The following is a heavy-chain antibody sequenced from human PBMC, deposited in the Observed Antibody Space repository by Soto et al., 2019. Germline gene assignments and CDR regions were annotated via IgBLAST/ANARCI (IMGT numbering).Heavy chain of an antibody. Sequence: ASVKVSCKASGYTFTSYGISWVRQAPGQGLEWMGWISAYNGNTNYAQKLQGRVTMTTDTSTSTAYMELRSLRSDDTAVYYCARVYVVVVAATRFAPWGQGTLVTVS. CDR1: GYTFTSYG. CDR2: ISAYNGNT. CDR3: ARVYVVVVAATRFAP. V-gene: IGHV1-18*01. D-gene: IGHD2-15*01. J-gene: IGHJ5*02.